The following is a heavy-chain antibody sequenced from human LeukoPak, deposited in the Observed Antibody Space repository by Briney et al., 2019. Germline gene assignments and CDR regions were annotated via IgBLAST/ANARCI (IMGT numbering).Heavy chain of an antibody. V-gene: IGHV4-30-4*01. D-gene: IGHD6-19*01. J-gene: IGHJ4*02. CDR1: GGSISSGDYY. CDR2: IYYSGST. Sequence: SETLSLTCTVSGGSISSGDYYWSWIRQPPGKGLEWIGYIYYSGSTNYNPSLKSRVTISVDTSKNQFSLKLNSVTAADTAVYYCARHERSLAVAGAGSIDYWGQGTLVTVSS. CDR3: ARHERSLAVAGAGSIDY.